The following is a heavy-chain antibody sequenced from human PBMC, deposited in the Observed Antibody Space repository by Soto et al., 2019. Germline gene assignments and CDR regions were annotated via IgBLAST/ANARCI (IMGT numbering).Heavy chain of an antibody. CDR2: IYYRGST. CDR3: ASPGFCTGTNCFAGY. V-gene: IGHV4-39*01. D-gene: IGHD2-8*02. J-gene: IGHJ4*02. Sequence: QLQLQQSGPGLVKPSETLSLTCTVSGGSISSSSYYWGWIRQPPGKGLEWIGSIYYRGSTYYNPSLKSRVTISLDTSKNQFSLNLSSVTAADTAVYYCASPGFCTGTNCFAGYWGQGTLVTVSS. CDR1: GGSISSSSYY.